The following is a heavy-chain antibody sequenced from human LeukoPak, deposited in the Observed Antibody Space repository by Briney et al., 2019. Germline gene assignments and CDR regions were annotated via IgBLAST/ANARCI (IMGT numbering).Heavy chain of an antibody. Sequence: GGSLRLSCAASGFTFSSYAMSWVRQAPGGGLEWFSAISGSGDTTCPADSVKGRFTISRDNSENRLSLQMDSLRAEDTAVYFCAKDTTAWWYHRAYMDVWGKGTTVTVSS. V-gene: IGHV3-23*01. CDR1: GFTFSSYA. J-gene: IGHJ6*03. CDR3: AKDTTAWWYHRAYMDV. CDR2: ISGSGDTT. D-gene: IGHD2-15*01.